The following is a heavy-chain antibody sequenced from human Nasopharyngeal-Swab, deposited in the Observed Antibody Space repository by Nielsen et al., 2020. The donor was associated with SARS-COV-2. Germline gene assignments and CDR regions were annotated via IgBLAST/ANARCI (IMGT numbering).Heavy chain of an antibody. Sequence: ASLKVSCKASGYTFTIYAMHWVRQAPGQRLEWLGWIKAGNGKTKYSQKFQGRVTMTRNTSISTAYMELSSLRSEDTAVYYCARGFIVATIFHYYYYMDVWGKGTTVTVSS. CDR3: ARGFIVATIFHYYYYMDV. CDR2: IKAGNGKT. D-gene: IGHD5-12*01. CDR1: GYTFTIYA. J-gene: IGHJ6*03. V-gene: IGHV1-3*01.